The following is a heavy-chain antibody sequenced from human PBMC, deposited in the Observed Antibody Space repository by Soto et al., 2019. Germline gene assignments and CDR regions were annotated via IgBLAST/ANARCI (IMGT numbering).Heavy chain of an antibody. Sequence: GGSLRLSCAASGFTFSSYGMHWVRQAPGKGLEWVAVISYDGSNKYYADSVKGRFTISRDNSKNTLYLQMNSLRAEDTAVYYCAKAVVVIYFDYWGQGTLVTVSS. V-gene: IGHV3-30*18. CDR3: AKAVVVIYFDY. CDR1: GFTFSSYG. D-gene: IGHD3-22*01. J-gene: IGHJ4*02. CDR2: ISYDGSNK.